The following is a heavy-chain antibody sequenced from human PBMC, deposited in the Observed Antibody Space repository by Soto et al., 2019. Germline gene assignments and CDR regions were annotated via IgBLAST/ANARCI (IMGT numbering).Heavy chain of an antibody. V-gene: IGHV4-4*02. Sequence: SETLSLTCAVSGGSISSSNWWSWVRQPPGKGLEWIGEIYHSGSTNYNPSLKSRVTISVDKSKNQFSLKLSSVTAADTAVYYCARETYGDYVGYFYPWGQGTLVTVSS. CDR2: IYHSGST. CDR1: GGSISSSNW. J-gene: IGHJ5*02. D-gene: IGHD4-17*01. CDR3: ARETYGDYVGYFYP.